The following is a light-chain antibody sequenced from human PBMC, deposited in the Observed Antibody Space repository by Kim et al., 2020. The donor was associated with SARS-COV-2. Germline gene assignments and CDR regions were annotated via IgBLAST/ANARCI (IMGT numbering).Light chain of an antibody. Sequence: AIRMTQSPSSFSASTGDRVTITCRASQGISSYLAWFQQKPGKAPKLLIYSASTLQSGVPSRFSGSGSGTDFTLTISCLQSEDFATYYCQHYYNYPWTFGQGTKVDIK. CDR3: QHYYNYPWT. CDR2: SAS. V-gene: IGKV1-8*01. CDR1: QGISSY. J-gene: IGKJ1*01.